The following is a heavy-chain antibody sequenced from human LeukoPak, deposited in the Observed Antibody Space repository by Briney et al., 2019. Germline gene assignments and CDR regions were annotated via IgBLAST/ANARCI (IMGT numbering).Heavy chain of an antibody. D-gene: IGHD3-10*01. CDR1: GFTFSSYW. CDR2: IKQDGSEK. CDR3: ARDRESTMVRGVIMSDY. Sequence: GGSLRLSCAASGFTFSSYWMRWVRQAPGKGLEWVANIKQDGSEKYYVYSVKGRFTISRDNAKNSLYLQMSSLRAEDTAVYYCARDRESTMVRGVIMSDYWGQGTLVTVSS. V-gene: IGHV3-7*01. J-gene: IGHJ4*02.